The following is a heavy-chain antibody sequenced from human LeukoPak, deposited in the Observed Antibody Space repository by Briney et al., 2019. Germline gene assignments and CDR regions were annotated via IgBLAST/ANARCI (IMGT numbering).Heavy chain of an antibody. V-gene: IGHV4-59*08. CDR2: IYYSGST. CDR3: ARHSNSGYADWFDP. D-gene: IGHD5-12*01. J-gene: IGHJ5*02. Sequence: SETLSLTCTVSGGSISSSYWSWLRQPPGKGLEWIGYIYYSGSTNYNPSLKSRVTMSVDTSKNQFSLKLSSVTAADTAVYYCARHSNSGYADWFDPWGQGTLVTVSS. CDR1: GGSISSSY.